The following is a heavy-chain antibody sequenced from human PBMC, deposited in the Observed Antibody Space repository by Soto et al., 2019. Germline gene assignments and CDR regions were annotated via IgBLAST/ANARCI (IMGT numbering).Heavy chain of an antibody. CDR3: AMVWSDYGAYYCMDV. Sequence: PGGSLRLSCAASGFTFSSYWMHWVRQAPGKGLVWVSRINSDGSSTSYADSLKGRFTISRDNAKNTLYLQMNSLRGEDTAVYYCAMVWSDYGAYYCMDVWGQGTTVTVSS. D-gene: IGHD3-10*01. J-gene: IGHJ6*02. V-gene: IGHV3-74*01. CDR1: GFTFSSYW. CDR2: INSDGSST.